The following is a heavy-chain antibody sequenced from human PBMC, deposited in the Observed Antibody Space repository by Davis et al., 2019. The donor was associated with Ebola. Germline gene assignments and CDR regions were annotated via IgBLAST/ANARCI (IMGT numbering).Heavy chain of an antibody. V-gene: IGHV4-30-2*03. CDR3: ARHERGNYYDSSGYYSRGYYFDY. CDR2: YYYTGST. D-gene: IGHD3-22*01. Sequence: MPSETLSLTCAVSGGFVSSGGYSWNWIRQPPGKGLEWIGYYYYTGSTYYNPSLKSRVTISVDTSKNQFSLKLSSVTAADTAVYYCARHERGNYYDSSGYYSRGYYFDYWGQGTLVTVSS. CDR1: GGFVSSGGYS. J-gene: IGHJ4*02.